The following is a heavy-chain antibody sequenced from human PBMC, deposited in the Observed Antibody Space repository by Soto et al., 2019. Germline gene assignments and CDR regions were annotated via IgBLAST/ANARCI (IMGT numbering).Heavy chain of an antibody. CDR3: ARELRLGELPQPFDY. V-gene: IGHV1-69*01. D-gene: IGHD3-16*01. CDR2: IIPIFGTA. CDR1: AGTFSSYA. Sequence: QVQLVQSGAEVKKPGSSVKVSCKASAGTFSSYAISWVRQAPGQGLAWMGGIIPIFGTANYAQKFQGRVTITADESTSTAYMELSSLRSEDTAVYYCARELRLGELPQPFDYWGQGTLVTVSS. J-gene: IGHJ4*02.